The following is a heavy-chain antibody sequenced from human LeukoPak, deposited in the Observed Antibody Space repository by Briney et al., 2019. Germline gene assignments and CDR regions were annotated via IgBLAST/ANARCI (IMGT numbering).Heavy chain of an antibody. J-gene: IGHJ4*02. V-gene: IGHV3-30-3*01. Sequence: PGGSLRLSCAASGFTFSSYAMHWVRQAPGKGLEWVAVISYDGSNKYYADSVKGRFTISRDNSKNTLYLQMNSLRAEDTAVYYCARENSNLKEHDYWGQGTLVTVSS. CDR2: ISYDGSNK. D-gene: IGHD1/OR15-1a*01. CDR3: ARENSNLKEHDY. CDR1: GFTFSSYA.